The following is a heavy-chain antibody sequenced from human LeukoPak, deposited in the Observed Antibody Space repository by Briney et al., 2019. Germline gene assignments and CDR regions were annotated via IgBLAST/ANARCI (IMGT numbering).Heavy chain of an antibody. CDR3: ASWLSRGYSRHDAFDI. J-gene: IGHJ3*02. CDR2: IIPILGIA. D-gene: IGHD3-22*01. Sequence: GASVKVSCKASGYTFTSYTISWVRQAPGQGLEWMGRIIPILGIANYAQKFQGRVTITADKSTSTAYMELSSLRSEDTAVYYCASWLSRGYSRHDAFDIWGQGTMVTVSS. V-gene: IGHV1-69*02. CDR1: GYTFTSYT.